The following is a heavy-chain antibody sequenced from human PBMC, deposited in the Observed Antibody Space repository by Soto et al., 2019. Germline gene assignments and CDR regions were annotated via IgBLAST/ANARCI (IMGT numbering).Heavy chain of an antibody. CDR3: ARDRELAGSYSPYFDY. CDR1: GFTFSSHW. D-gene: IGHD1-26*01. J-gene: IGHJ4*02. V-gene: IGHV3-30-3*01. Sequence: PGGSLRLSCAASGFTFSSHWMHWVRQAPGKGLEWVAVITYDGSNTYYADSVKGRFTISRDNSKNTLYLQMNSLRAEDTAVYYCARDRELAGSYSPYFDYWGQGTLVTVSS. CDR2: ITYDGSNT.